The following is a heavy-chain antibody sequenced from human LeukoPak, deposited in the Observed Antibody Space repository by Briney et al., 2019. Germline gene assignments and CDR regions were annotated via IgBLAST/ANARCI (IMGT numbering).Heavy chain of an antibody. D-gene: IGHD3-10*01. J-gene: IGHJ4*02. CDR3: ARGYGSGSYFGY. V-gene: IGHV4-38-2*02. CDR2: IYHSGST. Sequence: SETLSLTCTVSGYSISSGYYWGWIRQPPGKGLEWIGSIYHSGSTYYNPSLKSRVTISVDTSKNQFSLRLSSVTAADTAVYYCARGYGSGSYFGYWGQGTLVTVSS. CDR1: GYSISSGYY.